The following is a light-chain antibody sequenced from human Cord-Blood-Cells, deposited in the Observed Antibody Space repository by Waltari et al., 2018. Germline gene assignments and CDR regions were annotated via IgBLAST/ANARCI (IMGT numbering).Light chain of an antibody. Sequence: SYVLTQQPSVSVAPGKTARITCGGNNIGSKSVHWYQQKPGQAPVLVIYYDSDRPSGIPERFSGSNSGNTATLTISRVEAGDEADYYCQVWDSSSDLWVFGGGTKLTVL. CDR1: NIGSKS. J-gene: IGLJ3*02. CDR3: QVWDSSSDLWV. CDR2: YDS. V-gene: IGLV3-21*04.